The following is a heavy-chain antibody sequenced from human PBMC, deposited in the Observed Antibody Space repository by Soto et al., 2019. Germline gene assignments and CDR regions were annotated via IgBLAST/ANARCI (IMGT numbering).Heavy chain of an antibody. CDR2: MYFCGFYIGST. Sequence: PSETLSLPCTVSGGSMSSSSYYWGWIRQPPGKGLEWIANMYFCGFYIGSTSYCPSLKRRVTISVDTSKNQFSLQVRSVTPAATAVYSCARGFDILTFRFCLEYCRKRPMSTASS. V-gene: IGHV4-39*01. CDR1: GGSMSSSSYY. D-gene: IGHD3-9*01. CDR3: ARGFDILTFRFCLEY. J-gene: IGHJ4*02.